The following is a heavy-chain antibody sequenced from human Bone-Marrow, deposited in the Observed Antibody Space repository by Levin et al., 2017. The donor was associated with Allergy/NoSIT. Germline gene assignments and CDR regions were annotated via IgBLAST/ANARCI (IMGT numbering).Heavy chain of an antibody. CDR2: IYHSGST. CDR3: ARRNVLAPGEDWFDP. D-gene: IGHD7-27*01. CDR1: DDSISSSNC. V-gene: IGHV4-4*02. J-gene: IGHJ5*02. Sequence: PSETLSLTCGVSDDSISSSNCWTWVRQPPGKGLEWIGEIYHSGSTNYNPSLKSRVTISVEKSKNQFSLKLSSVTAADTAVYYCARRNVLAPGEDWFDPWGQGTLVTVSS.